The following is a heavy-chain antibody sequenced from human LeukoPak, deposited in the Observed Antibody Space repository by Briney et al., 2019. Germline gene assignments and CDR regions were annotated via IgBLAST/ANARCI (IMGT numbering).Heavy chain of an antibody. CDR3: ARDVSEYPYPEVTLDY. D-gene: IGHD2-15*01. V-gene: IGHV3-66*01. CDR1: GFTVSSNY. CDR2: IYSGGST. Sequence: GGSLRLSCAASGFTVSSNYMSWVRQAPGKGLEWVSVIYSGGSTYYADSVKGRFTISRDNAKNPLFLQMSSLRAEDTAVYYCARDVSEYPYPEVTLDYWGQGTLVTVSS. J-gene: IGHJ4*02.